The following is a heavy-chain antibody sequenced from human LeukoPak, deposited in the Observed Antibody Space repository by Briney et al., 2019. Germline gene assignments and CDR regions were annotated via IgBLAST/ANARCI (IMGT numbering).Heavy chain of an antibody. J-gene: IGHJ3*02. Sequence: SQTLSLTCTVSGGSISSGDYYWSWIRQPPGKGLEWIGYIYYSGSTYYNPSLKSRVTISVDTSKNQFSLKLSSVTAADTAVYYCARTFTISGPLADAFDIWGQGTMVTVSS. CDR2: IYYSGST. V-gene: IGHV4-30-4*01. CDR1: GGSISSGDYY. D-gene: IGHD3-3*01. CDR3: ARTFTISGPLADAFDI.